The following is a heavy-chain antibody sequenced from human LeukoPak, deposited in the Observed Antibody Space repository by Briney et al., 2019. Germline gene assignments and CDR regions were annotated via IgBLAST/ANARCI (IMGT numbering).Heavy chain of an antibody. D-gene: IGHD5-18*01. V-gene: IGHV5-51*01. CDR2: IFPGDSDT. CDR1: GYSFSSYW. J-gene: IGHJ4*02. CDR3: ARQEGYSYGY. Sequence: GESLKISCKGSGYSFSSYWIAWVRRMPGKGLEWMGIIFPGDSDTRYSPSFQGQVTISADKSISTAYPQWSSLKASDTAMYYCARQEGYSYGYWGQGTLVTVSS.